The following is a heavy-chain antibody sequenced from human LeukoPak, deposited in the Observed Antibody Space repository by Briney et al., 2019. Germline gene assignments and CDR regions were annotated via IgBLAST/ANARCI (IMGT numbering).Heavy chain of an antibody. CDR2: ISTSGVRT. V-gene: IGHV3-23*01. J-gene: IGHJ4*02. CDR3: AKNTSGTYLDY. CDR1: GFTFSIYA. D-gene: IGHD1-26*01. Sequence: GGSLRLSCAASGFTFSIYAMTWVRQAPGKGLEWVSSISTSGVRTNYAVSVKGRFTISRDNSKTMVYLQMNSLRAEDTAVYYCAKNTSGTYLDYWGQGILVTVSS.